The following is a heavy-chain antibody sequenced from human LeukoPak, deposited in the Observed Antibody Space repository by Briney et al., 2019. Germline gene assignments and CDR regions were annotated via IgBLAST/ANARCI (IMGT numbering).Heavy chain of an antibody. CDR3: VRSKSGASGWPDY. V-gene: IGHV4-59*01. J-gene: IGHJ4*02. Sequence: AETQSLPCSVSGVAKYSCYVSWIRQPPGKGLEWIGYIYYSGTTNYNPSLKSRGTISVDTSKNQFSLKVNSVTAADTAVYYCVRSKSGASGWPDYWGQGTLVTVSS. CDR1: GVAKYSCY. D-gene: IGHD2-15*01. CDR2: IYYSGTT.